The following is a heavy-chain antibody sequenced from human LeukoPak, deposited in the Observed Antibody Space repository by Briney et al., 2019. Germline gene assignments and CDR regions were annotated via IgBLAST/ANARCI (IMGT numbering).Heavy chain of an antibody. Sequence: GGSLRLSCAASGVTFSSYWMCWVRQAPGKGLVWVSRINSNGSSTSYADSVKGRCSTSRDYAKNTLYLQRNSLRAEVTAVYYCARRPVEVDGFDIWGQGTMVTVSS. CDR3: ARRPVEVDGFDI. V-gene: IGHV3-74*01. D-gene: IGHD2-2*01. CDR2: INSNGSST. CDR1: GVTFSSYW. J-gene: IGHJ3*02.